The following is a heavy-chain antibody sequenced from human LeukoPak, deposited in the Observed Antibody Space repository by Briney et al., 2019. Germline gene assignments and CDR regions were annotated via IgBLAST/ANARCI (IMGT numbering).Heavy chain of an antibody. J-gene: IGHJ4*02. Sequence: PGGSLRLSCAASGFTFSSYAMSWVRQAPGKGLEWVSAISGSGGSTYCADSVKGRFTISRDNSKNTLYLQMNSLRAEDTAVYYCAKGDRGYSYGYMFDYWGQGTLVTVSS. D-gene: IGHD5-18*01. CDR2: ISGSGGST. CDR1: GFTFSSYA. V-gene: IGHV3-23*01. CDR3: AKGDRGYSYGYMFDY.